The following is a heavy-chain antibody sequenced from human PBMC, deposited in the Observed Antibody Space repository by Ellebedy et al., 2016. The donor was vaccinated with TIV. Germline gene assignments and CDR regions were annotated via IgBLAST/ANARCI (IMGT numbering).Heavy chain of an antibody. CDR2: IYWNDDK. Sequence: SGPTLVKPTQTLTLTCTFSGFSLRTSGVGVAWIRQPPGKALEWLALIYWNDDKRYSPSLKSRLTITKDTSKNQAVLTMTNMDPVDKATYYCVHRPRGVEAFDIWGQGTMVTVPS. CDR1: GFSLRTSGVG. J-gene: IGHJ3*02. CDR3: VHRPRGVEAFDI. V-gene: IGHV2-5*01. D-gene: IGHD3-10*01.